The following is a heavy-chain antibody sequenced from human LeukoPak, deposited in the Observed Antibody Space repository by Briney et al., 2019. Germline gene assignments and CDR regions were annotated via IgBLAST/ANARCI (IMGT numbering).Heavy chain of an antibody. J-gene: IGHJ6*03. CDR3: ARNGYTGYDLEFRYYYYYMDV. D-gene: IGHD5-12*01. CDR2: TSYSGST. CDR1: VASISIDY. Sequence: SETLSLTCTVSVASISIDYWSCIRQAPGKGPEWIGYTSYSGSTNYNPSLKSRVTFSIDTSKNHFSLKLNSVTAADTAVYYCARNGYTGYDLEFRYYYYYMDVWGKGTTVTVSS. V-gene: IGHV4-59*01.